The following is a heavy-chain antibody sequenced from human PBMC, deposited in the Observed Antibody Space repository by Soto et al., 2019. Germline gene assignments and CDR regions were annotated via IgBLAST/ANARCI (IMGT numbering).Heavy chain of an antibody. V-gene: IGHV1-8*01. J-gene: IGHJ4*02. CDR2: LHPNSGNT. CDR3: ARGLSAAAGNPGDDY. CDR1: GYTFTSYD. Sequence: QVQLVQSGAEVKKPGASVTVSCKASGYTFTSYDINWVRQATGQGREWMGWLHPNSGNTCYAQKFQGRVTMTSNTSISTAYMELSSLRSEATAVYYCARGLSAAAGNPGDDYWGQGTLVTVSS. D-gene: IGHD6-13*01.